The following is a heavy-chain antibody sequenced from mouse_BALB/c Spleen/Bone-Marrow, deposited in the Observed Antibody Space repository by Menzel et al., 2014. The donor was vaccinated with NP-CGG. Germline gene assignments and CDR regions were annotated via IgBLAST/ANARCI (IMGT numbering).Heavy chain of an antibody. CDR3: ARAGGYDGFAY. D-gene: IGHD2-2*01. CDR1: GYTFTSYW. CDR2: INPSNGRA. V-gene: IGHV1S81*02. J-gene: IGHJ3*01. Sequence: QVQLKQSGAELVKPGASVKLSCKASGYTFTSYWMHWVKQRPGQGLEWIGEINPSNGRADYNEKFRCKATLTVDRSSSTAYMQLSSLTSEDSAVYYCARAGGYDGFAYWGQGTLVTVSA.